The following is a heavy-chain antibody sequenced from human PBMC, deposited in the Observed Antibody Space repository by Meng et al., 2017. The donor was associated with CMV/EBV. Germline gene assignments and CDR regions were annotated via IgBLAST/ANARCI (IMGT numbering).Heavy chain of an antibody. CDR1: GFSLTSHS. Sequence: GGSLRLSCVVSGFSLTSHSMAWVRQGPGKGLDWVSGITGRGGSTHYADSVRGRFVISRDNSMNTLTLQMDSLRMEDTGIYYCASARGGPDSMTALDHWGQGTLVTVSS. CDR3: ASARGGPDSMTALDH. J-gene: IGHJ4*02. V-gene: IGHV3-23*01. D-gene: IGHD2-15*01. CDR2: ITGRGGST.